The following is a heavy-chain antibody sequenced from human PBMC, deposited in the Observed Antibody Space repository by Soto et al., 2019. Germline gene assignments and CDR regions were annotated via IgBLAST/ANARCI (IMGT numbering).Heavy chain of an antibody. CDR3: ARVGGSGSALLHYYYYYMDG. V-gene: IGHV4-59*08. J-gene: IGHJ6*03. CDR2: IYYSGST. CDR1: GGSISGYY. Sequence: SETLSLTCTVSGGSISGYYWSWIRQPPGKGLKWIGYIYYSGSTQYNPSLRSRVSMSADTSKNQFSLKLSSVTAADTAVYYCARVGGSGSALLHYYYYYMDGWAKRTTVTVSS. D-gene: IGHD3-10*01.